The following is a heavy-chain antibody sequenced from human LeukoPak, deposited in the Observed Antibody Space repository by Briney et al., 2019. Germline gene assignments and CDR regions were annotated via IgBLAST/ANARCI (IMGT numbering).Heavy chain of an antibody. CDR1: GYSFTAYY. J-gene: IGHJ6*03. Sequence: GASVKVSCKASGYSFTAYYIHWVRQAPGQGLEWMGWMNPKSPGTNYAQKFQGRVTMTRDTSISTAYMELSSLTSDDSAVYYCARDPAQSYYTHVWGIGTTVTVSS. V-gene: IGHV1-2*02. CDR3: ARDPAQSYYTHV. CDR2: MNPKSPGT.